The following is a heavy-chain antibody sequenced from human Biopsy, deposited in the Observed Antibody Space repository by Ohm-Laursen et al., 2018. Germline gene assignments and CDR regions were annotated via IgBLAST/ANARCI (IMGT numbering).Heavy chain of an antibody. CDR2: INPSGSTT. CDR1: GYSFTSYY. Sequence: SVKVSCKASGYSFTSYYMHWVRQAPGQGLEWMGMINPSGSTTSYPQIFQGRVTMTRDTSVNTAYMELSSLTFEDTAVYYCAIEGGTYSKPFDYWGQGGQVIVSS. D-gene: IGHD1-26*01. V-gene: IGHV1-46*01. CDR3: AIEGGTYSKPFDY. J-gene: IGHJ4*02.